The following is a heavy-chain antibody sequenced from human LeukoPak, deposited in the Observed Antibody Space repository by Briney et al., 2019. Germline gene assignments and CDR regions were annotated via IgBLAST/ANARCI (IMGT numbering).Heavy chain of an antibody. V-gene: IGHV1-8*03. D-gene: IGHD3-22*01. CDR2: MNPNSGNT. CDR3: ARDIGGHYYDSTGYSWIDAFDI. Sequence: ASVKVSCKASGYTFTSYDINWVRQATGQGLEWMGWMNPNSGNTGYAQKFQGRVTITRNTSISTAYMELSSLRSEDTAIYYCARDIGGHYYDSTGYSWIDAFDIWGQGTMVIVSS. J-gene: IGHJ3*02. CDR1: GYTFTSYD.